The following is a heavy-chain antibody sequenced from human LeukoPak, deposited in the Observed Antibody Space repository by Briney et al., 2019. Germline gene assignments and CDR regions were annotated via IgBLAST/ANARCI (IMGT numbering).Heavy chain of an antibody. D-gene: IGHD5-18*01. Sequence: ASVKVSCKASGYTFTGYYMHWVRQAPGQGLEWMGWINPNSGGTNYAQKFQGRATMTRDTSISTAYMELSRLRSDDTAVYYCARDSGYSYGSSKINWFDPWGQGTLVTVSS. V-gene: IGHV1-2*02. J-gene: IGHJ5*02. CDR1: GYTFTGYY. CDR3: ARDSGYSYGSSKINWFDP. CDR2: INPNSGGT.